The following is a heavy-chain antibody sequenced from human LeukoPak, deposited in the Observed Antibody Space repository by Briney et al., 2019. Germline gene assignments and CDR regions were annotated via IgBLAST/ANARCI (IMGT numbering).Heavy chain of an antibody. D-gene: IGHD6-19*01. J-gene: IGHJ4*02. Sequence: SQTLSLTCTVSGDSITSLTYYWGWIRQPPGKGLEWIASIYYSGTTYYSPSLKSRVTISVNRSDNQFSLRLSSVTAADTAVYFCAGYSSGWSSGGGYWGQGTLVTVSS. CDR2: IYYSGTT. CDR3: AGYSSGWSSGGGY. V-gene: IGHV4-39*01. CDR1: GDSITSLTYY.